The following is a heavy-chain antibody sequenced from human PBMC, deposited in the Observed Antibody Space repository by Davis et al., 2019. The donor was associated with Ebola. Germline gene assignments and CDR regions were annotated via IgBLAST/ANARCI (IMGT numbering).Heavy chain of an antibody. CDR3: ARDGHDYGDYGRLGNWFDP. D-gene: IGHD4-17*01. Sequence: AASVKVSCRASGYTFTSYYMHWVRQAPGQGLEWMGIINPSGGSTSYAQKFQGRVTITADESTSTAYMELSSLRSEDTAVYYCARDGHDYGDYGRLGNWFDPWGQGTLVTVSS. CDR1: GYTFTSYY. J-gene: IGHJ5*02. CDR2: INPSGGST. V-gene: IGHV1-46*01.